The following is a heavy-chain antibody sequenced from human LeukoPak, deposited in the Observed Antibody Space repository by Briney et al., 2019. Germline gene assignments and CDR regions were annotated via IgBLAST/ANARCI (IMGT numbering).Heavy chain of an antibody. CDR3: ARDSYSYGYGGFDY. CDR1: GGSISSGDSY. D-gene: IGHD5-18*01. J-gene: IGHJ4*02. Sequence: PSQTLSLTCTVSGGSISSGDSYWSWIRQSPGKGLEWIGYIYSTGNTYYNPSLKSRVIISVDTSKNQFSLELNSVTAADTAVYYCARDSYSYGYGGFDYWGQGILVTVSS. CDR2: IYSTGNT. V-gene: IGHV4-30-4*01.